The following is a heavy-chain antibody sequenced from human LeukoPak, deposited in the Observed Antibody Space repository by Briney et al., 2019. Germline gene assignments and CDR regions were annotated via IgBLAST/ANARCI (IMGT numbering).Heavy chain of an antibody. CDR2: IYPGDSDT. Sequence: GESLKISCKGSGYIFTNYWIGWVRQMPGKGLEWMGIIYPGDSDTRYSPSFQGQVTISADKSINTAYLQWNSLKASDTAMYFCARLDGVVVAATLGFWGQGTPVTVSS. CDR1: GYIFTNYW. D-gene: IGHD2-15*01. CDR3: ARLDGVVVAATLGF. J-gene: IGHJ4*02. V-gene: IGHV5-51*01.